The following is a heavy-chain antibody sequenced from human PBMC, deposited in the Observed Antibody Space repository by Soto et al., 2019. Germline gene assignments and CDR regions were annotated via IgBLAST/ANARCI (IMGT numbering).Heavy chain of an antibody. CDR1: GYMFTTHG. D-gene: IGHD6-6*01. V-gene: IGHV1-18*01. CDR2: ISAYNGNK. Sequence: QVQLMQSGGGVKMPGASVEVSCKTSGYMFTTHGMSWVRQAPGQGLEWMAWISAYNGNKKYAQKLGGRVTKTTAASASIVLTELPDLTSNNPPIFSCARTGGGMAARPLEYWGQGTLVIVSS. CDR3: ARTGGGMAARPLEY. J-gene: IGHJ4*02.